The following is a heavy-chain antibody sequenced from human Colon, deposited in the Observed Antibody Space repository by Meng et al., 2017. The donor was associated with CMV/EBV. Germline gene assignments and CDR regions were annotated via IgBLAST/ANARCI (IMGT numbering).Heavy chain of an antibody. V-gene: IGHV3-23*01. CDR3: ARSTYDDFWSGHGLAV. CDR2: ITGSGSSR. CDR1: GFNFRDFA. Sequence: GESLKISCAASGFNFRDFAMSWVRQAPGKGLEWVSAITGSGSSRYYADSVKGRFTISRDNSNNNIHLQMNSLRAEDTALYYCARSTYDDFWSGHGLAVWGQGTKVTVSS. D-gene: IGHD3-3*01. J-gene: IGHJ6*02.